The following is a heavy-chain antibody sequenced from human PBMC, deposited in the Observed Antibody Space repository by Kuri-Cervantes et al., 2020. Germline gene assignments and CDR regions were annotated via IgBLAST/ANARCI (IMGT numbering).Heavy chain of an antibody. V-gene: IGHV4-39*07. J-gene: IGHJ4*02. CDR1: GGSISSSSYY. D-gene: IGHD3-3*01. CDR2: IYYTGTSVT. CDR3: ARANYDIWSGYSDGFDY. Sequence: SETLSLTCTVSGGSISSSSYYWGWIRQPPGKGLEWIGSIYYTGTSVTAYNPSLKSRVSISVDTSKNQLSLKLSSVTAADTAVYYCARANYDIWSGYSDGFDYWGQGTLVTVSS.